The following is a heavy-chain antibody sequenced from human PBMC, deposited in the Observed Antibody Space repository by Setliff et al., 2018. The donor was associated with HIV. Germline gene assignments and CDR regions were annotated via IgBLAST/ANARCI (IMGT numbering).Heavy chain of an antibody. CDR1: GYTFTGSF. Sequence: ASVKVSCKSSGYTFTGSFMHWVRQAPGQGLEWMGWINCNSGGTYYAQNFQGRVTMTRDTSINTAYMGLSRLRSDDTAVYYCARDDHGDPFDYWGQGTLVTVSS. D-gene: IGHD4-17*01. CDR3: ARDDHGDPFDY. V-gene: IGHV1-2*02. CDR2: INCNSGGT. J-gene: IGHJ4*02.